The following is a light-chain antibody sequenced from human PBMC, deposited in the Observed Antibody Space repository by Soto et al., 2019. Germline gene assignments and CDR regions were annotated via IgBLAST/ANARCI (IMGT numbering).Light chain of an antibody. Sequence: IVITHSPCTLSVSQFKRATSSCRASQTVTTDLAWYQQKPGQAPRLVIHGASTRATDFPARFSGSGSGTEFTLTISSLQSEDIAVYYCHQYYTWPRTFGQGTKVDIK. V-gene: IGKV3-15*01. CDR2: GAS. J-gene: IGKJ1*01. CDR3: HQYYTWPRT. CDR1: QTVTTD.